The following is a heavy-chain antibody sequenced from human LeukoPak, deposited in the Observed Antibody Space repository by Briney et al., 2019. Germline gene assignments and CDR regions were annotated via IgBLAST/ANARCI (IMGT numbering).Heavy chain of an antibody. CDR3: ARRSSSWHIDD. CDR1: GYSFTSYW. V-gene: IGHV5-51*01. CDR2: IYPSDSDT. J-gene: IGHJ4*01. Sequence: GESLKISCKGSGYSFTSYWIAWVRHMPGKGLEWMGIIYPSDSDTRYSPSFQGQVTISADKSISTAYLQWSSLKASDTAMYYCARRSSSWHIDDWGHGTLVTVSS. D-gene: IGHD6-13*01.